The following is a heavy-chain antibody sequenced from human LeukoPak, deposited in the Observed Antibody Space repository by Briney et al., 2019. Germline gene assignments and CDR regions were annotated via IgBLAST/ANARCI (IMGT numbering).Heavy chain of an antibody. D-gene: IGHD2-15*01. J-gene: IGHJ5*02. CDR3: ARAASQNWFDP. CDR2: IRYDGSHK. CDR1: GFTFSSYG. Sequence: GGSLRLSCAASGFTFSSYGMHWVRQAPGKGLEWVAFIRYDGSHKYYADSVKGRLTISRDNSKNTLYLQMNSLRAEDTAVYYCARAASQNWFDPWGQGTLVTVSP. V-gene: IGHV3-30*02.